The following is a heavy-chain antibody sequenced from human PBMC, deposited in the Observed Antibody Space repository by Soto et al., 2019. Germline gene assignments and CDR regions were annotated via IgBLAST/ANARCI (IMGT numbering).Heavy chain of an antibody. CDR2: IYYSGST. D-gene: IGHD2-21*02. Sequence: SETLSLTCTVSGGSISSGGYYWSWIRQHPGRGLEWIGYIYYSGSTYYNPSLKSRVTISVDTSKNQFSLKLSSVTAADTAVYYCARVGVVTANLDYWGQGTLVTVSS. CDR1: GGSISSGGYY. J-gene: IGHJ4*02. CDR3: ARVGVVTANLDY. V-gene: IGHV4-31*03.